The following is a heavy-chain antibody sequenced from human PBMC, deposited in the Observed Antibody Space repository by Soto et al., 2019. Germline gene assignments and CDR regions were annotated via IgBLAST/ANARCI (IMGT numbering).Heavy chain of an antibody. CDR3: ARGHPPEGYYNDDAFDI. J-gene: IGHJ3*02. D-gene: IGHD3-9*01. CDR1: GYTFTSYD. Sequence: ASVKVSCKASGYTFTSYDINWVRQATGQGLEWMGWMNPNSGNTGYAQKFQGRVTMTRNTSISTAYMELSSLRSEDTAVYYCARGHPPEGYYNDDAFDIWGQGTMVTVSS. V-gene: IGHV1-8*01. CDR2: MNPNSGNT.